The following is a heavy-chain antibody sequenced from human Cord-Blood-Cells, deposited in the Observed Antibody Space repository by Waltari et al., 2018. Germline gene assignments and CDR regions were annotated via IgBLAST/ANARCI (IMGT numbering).Heavy chain of an antibody. CDR3: ARDSKYSSSSGAFYI. CDR1: GFTVSSNY. Sequence: EVQLVESGGGLIQPGGSLRLSCAASGFTVSSNYMSWVRQAPGKGRECVSVIYSGGSTYYADSVKGLFTISRDNSKNTLYLQMNSLRAEDTAVYYCARDSKYSSSSGAFYIWGQGTMVTVSS. V-gene: IGHV3-53*01. CDR2: IYSGGST. D-gene: IGHD6-6*01. J-gene: IGHJ3*02.